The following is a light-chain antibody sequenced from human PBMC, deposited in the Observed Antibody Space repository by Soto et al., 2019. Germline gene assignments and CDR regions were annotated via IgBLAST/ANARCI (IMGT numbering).Light chain of an antibody. Sequence: DIHMTQSPSTLSASVGDRVTTTCRASQSIGRWLAWYQQKPGKAPKLLIYDASSLESGVPSRFSGSGSGTEFTLTITSLQPDDFATYYCHQYNTYSPPWTFGQGTRVEI. CDR3: HQYNTYSPPWT. CDR1: QSIGRW. V-gene: IGKV1-5*01. J-gene: IGKJ1*01. CDR2: DAS.